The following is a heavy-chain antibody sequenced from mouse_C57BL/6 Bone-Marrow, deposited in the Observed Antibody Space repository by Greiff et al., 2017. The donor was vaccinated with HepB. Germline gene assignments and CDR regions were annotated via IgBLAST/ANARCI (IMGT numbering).Heavy chain of an antibody. J-gene: IGHJ1*03. CDR3: AGGGSYYGATCWDFDV. V-gene: IGHV1-26*01. D-gene: IGHD1-1*02. CDR2: INPNDGGT. CDR1: GYTFTDYY. Sequence: EVQLQQSGPELVKPGASVKISCKASGYTFTDYYMNWVKQSHGKSLEWIGDINPNDGGTSYNQKFKGKATLTVDKSSSTAYMELRSLTSEDSAVYYCAGGGSYYGATCWDFDVWGTGTTVTVSS.